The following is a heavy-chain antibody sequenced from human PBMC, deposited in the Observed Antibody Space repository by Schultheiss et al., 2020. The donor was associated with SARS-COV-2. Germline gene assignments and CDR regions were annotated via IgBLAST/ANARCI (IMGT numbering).Heavy chain of an antibody. CDR3: ARDYQGANYYDSYYGMDV. J-gene: IGHJ6*02. CDR1: GGSFSGYY. CDR2: IYTSGST. D-gene: IGHD3-10*01. V-gene: IGHV4-4*07. Sequence: SETLSLTCAVYGGSFSGYYWSWIRQPPGKGLEWIGRIYTSGSTNYNPSLKSRVSMSVDTSKNQFSLKLSSVTAADTAVYYCARDYQGANYYDSYYGMDVWGQGTTVTVSS.